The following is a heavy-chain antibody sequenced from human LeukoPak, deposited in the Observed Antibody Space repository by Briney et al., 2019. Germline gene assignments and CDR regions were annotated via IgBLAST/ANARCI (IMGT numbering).Heavy chain of an antibody. CDR1: GGSVSSGSDY. D-gene: IGHD4-17*01. V-gene: IGHV4-61*01. Sequence: PSETLSLTCTVSGGSVSSGSDYWSWIRQPPGKGLEGIGYIYYSDTPNNHPALTSRVTLSEHPSHTQSSLKLSSVTAADTAVYYYARDLGDYDNYIDYRRQGTLVTVSS. J-gene: IGHJ4*02. CDR3: ARDLGDYDNYIDY. CDR2: IYYSDTP.